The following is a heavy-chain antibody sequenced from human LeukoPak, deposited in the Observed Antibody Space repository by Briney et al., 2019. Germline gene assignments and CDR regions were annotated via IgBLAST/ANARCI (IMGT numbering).Heavy chain of an antibody. CDR1: GYTFTSYG. Sequence: ASVKVSCKASGYTFTSYGISWVRQAPGQGLEWMGWISAYNGNTNYAQKLQGRVTMTTDTSTSTAYMELRSLRSDDTAVYYCASSCIIRPPYGGNSWYYYGMDVWGQGTTVTVSS. V-gene: IGHV1-18*01. CDR3: ASSCIIRPPYGGNSWYYYGMDV. J-gene: IGHJ6*02. D-gene: IGHD4-23*01. CDR2: ISAYNGNT.